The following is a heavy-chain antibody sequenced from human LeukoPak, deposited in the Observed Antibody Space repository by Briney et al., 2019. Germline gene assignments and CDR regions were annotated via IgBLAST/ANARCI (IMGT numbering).Heavy chain of an antibody. CDR1: GFTFSSYS. CDR2: ISTSSTTI. CDR3: ARNGRPIVVEWYFDL. Sequence: GGSLRLSCAASGFTFSSYSMNWVRQAPGKGLEWLSYISTSSTTIYYADSVKGRFTISRDNAKNSLYLQMNSLRAEDTALYYCARNGRPIVVEWYFDLWGRGTLVTVSS. J-gene: IGHJ2*01. V-gene: IGHV3-48*04. D-gene: IGHD3-22*01.